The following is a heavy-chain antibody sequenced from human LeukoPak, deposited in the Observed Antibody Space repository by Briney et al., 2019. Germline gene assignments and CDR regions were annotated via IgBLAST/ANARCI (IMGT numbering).Heavy chain of an antibody. V-gene: IGHV3-11*06. Sequence: PVGTLRLSPAAPGFTSSDYYMSWIPPAPRKGRERVSYITSSSSYTNHADAAKGPFTMSRDNAKNSLYLQMDSLTAEDTAVYYCARDRIDYWGQGTLVTVSS. J-gene: IGHJ4*02. CDR3: ARDRIDY. CDR2: ITSSSSYT. D-gene: IGHD1-14*01. CDR1: GFTSSDYY.